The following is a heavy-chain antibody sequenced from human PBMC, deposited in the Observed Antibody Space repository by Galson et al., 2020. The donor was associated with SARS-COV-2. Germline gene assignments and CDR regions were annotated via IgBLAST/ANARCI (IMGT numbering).Heavy chain of an antibody. J-gene: IGHJ5*02. D-gene: IGHD4-17*01. CDR3: ATSPAFTTVETSSWFDP. V-gene: IGHV1-24*01. Sequence: GESLKISCKVSGYTLTELSMHWVRQAPGKGLEWTGGFDPEDGETIYAQTFQGRVTMTEDTSTDTAYMALSSLSSEDTAVYYWATSPAFTTVETSSWFDPCGQGTLVTVAS. CDR1: GYTLTELS. CDR2: FDPEDGET.